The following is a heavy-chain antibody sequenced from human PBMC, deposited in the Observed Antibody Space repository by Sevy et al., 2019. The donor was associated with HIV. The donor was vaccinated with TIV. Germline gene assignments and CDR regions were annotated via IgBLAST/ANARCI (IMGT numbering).Heavy chain of an antibody. CDR2: LYITETT. J-gene: IGHJ4*02. CDR1: GLSVSSNF. D-gene: IGHD5-12*01. Sequence: GGSLRLSCAASGLSVSSNFMSWVRQAPGKGLEWVSVLYITETTYYADSVKGRFTISRDNSKNTLYLQMSSLRAEDTAVYYYARGKHVSGYYGSFDYWGLGTLVTVSS. CDR3: ARGKHVSGYYGSFDY. V-gene: IGHV3-53*01.